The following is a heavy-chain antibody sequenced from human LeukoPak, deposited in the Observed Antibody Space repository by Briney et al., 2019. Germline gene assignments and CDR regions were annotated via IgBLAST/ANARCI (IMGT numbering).Heavy chain of an antibody. CDR3: ARRGSVPAAMPYDY. V-gene: IGHV4-34*01. J-gene: IGHJ4*02. CDR1: GGSFSGYY. D-gene: IGHD2-2*01. CDR2: INHSGST. Sequence: SETLSLTCAVYGGSFSGYYWSWIRQPPGKGLEWIGEINHSGSTNYNPSPKNRVTISVDTSKNQFSLKLSSVTAADTAVDYCARRGSVPAAMPYDYWGQGTLVTVSS.